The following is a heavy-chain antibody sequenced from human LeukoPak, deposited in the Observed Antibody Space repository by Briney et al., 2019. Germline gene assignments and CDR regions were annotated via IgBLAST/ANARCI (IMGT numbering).Heavy chain of an antibody. J-gene: IGHJ4*02. D-gene: IGHD6-19*01. V-gene: IGHV4-59*01. CDR1: GGSISSYY. CDR2: IYSSGST. Sequence: PSETLSLTCSVSGGSISSYYWSWIRQPPGKGLEWIGYIYSSGSTNYNSSLKSRVTISVDTSKNQFSLKLTSVTAADTAVYYCARSGGYSSPQNYWGQGTLVTVSS. CDR3: ARSGGYSSPQNY.